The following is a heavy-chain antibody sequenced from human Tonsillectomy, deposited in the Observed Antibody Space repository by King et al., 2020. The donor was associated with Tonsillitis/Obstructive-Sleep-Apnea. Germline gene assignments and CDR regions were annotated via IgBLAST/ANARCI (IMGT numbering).Heavy chain of an antibody. J-gene: IGHJ3*01. CDR3: ARALGGSSSGSGQDAFDL. V-gene: IGHV3-11*05. Sequence: VQLVESGGDLVKPGGSLSLSCAASGFIFSDYYMNWIRPAPGKGLEWVSYISSSRIYTNYADSVKGRFTISRDNADKSLYLQMNSLRADDTAVYYCARALGGSSSGSGQDAFDLWGQGTLVTVSS. D-gene: IGHD6-6*01. CDR1: GFIFSDYY. CDR2: ISSSRIYT.